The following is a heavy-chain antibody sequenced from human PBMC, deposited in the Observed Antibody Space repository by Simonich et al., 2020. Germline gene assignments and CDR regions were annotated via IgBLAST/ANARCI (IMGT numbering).Heavy chain of an antibody. CDR1: GYTFTGYY. Sequence: QVQLVQSGAEVKKPGASVKVSCKASGYTFTGYYMHWVRQAPGQGLEGRGWINPNNGGTNYEQKVQGRVTRTRDTSISTAYMGLSRLRSDDTAVYYCARGPRWTGDDAFDIWGQGTMVTVSS. J-gene: IGHJ3*02. CDR2: INPNNGGT. D-gene: IGHD7-27*01. CDR3: ARGPRWTGDDAFDI. V-gene: IGHV1-2*02.